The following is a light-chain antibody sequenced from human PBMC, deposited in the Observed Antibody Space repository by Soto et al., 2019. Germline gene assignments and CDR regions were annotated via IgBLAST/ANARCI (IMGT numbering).Light chain of an antibody. CDR1: QTIRKY. CDR3: QQNYITPPIT. Sequence: QMTQSPSSLSASVGDNVTITCRASQTIRKYLAWYQQKPPKAPKLLIYNASSFHSGVPSRFSGSGSETDYTLTINSLQPEDFATYYCQQNYITPPITFGQGTRLEI. CDR2: NAS. J-gene: IGKJ5*01. V-gene: IGKV1-39*01.